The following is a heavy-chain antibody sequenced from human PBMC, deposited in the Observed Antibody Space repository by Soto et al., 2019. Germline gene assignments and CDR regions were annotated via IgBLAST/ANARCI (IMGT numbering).Heavy chain of an antibody. CDR2: ISGSGEST. CDR3: AKEGAGYYDSSPYDS. J-gene: IGHJ5*01. CDR1: GFPFSGYA. D-gene: IGHD3-22*01. Sequence: EVQLLESGGGLVQPGGSLRLSCAASGFPFSGYAMSWVRRAPGRGPEGVPSISGSGESTHYADSVKGRSTISRHNSKNTLYLQMNSLRAEDTAVYYCAKEGAGYYDSSPYDSWGQGTLVTVSS. V-gene: IGHV3-23*01.